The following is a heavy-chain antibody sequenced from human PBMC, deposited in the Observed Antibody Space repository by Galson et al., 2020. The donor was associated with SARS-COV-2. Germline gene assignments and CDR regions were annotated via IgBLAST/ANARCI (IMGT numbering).Heavy chain of an antibody. V-gene: IGHV3-23*01. CDR3: AKSPVGYSSGTNLRGDFDF. J-gene: IGHJ3*01. D-gene: IGHD6-19*01. Sequence: GGSLRLSCEASGFTFNTCALTWVRQAAGKGLEWVASIRGGGGTTYYADSVEGRFTISRDNSKNTLYLQMNNLRAEDTAVYYCAKSPVGYSSGTNLRGDFDFWGQGTMVTVSS. CDR2: IRGGGGTT. CDR1: GFTFNTCA.